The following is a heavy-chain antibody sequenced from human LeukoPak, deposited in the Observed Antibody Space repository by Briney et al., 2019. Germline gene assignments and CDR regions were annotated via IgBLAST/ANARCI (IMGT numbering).Heavy chain of an antibody. V-gene: IGHV1-2*02. Sequence: ASVKVSCKASGYPFTSYGISWVRQAPGQGLEWMGWINPNSGGTNYAQRFQGRVTMTGDTPMSTAYMELSRLRSDDTAVYYCAREPGSVGMILAAYTYYRMDAWGQGTPVTVS. CDR2: INPNSGGT. CDR3: AREPGSVGMILAAYTYYRMDA. D-gene: IGHD3-9*01. CDR1: GYPFTSYG. J-gene: IGHJ6*02.